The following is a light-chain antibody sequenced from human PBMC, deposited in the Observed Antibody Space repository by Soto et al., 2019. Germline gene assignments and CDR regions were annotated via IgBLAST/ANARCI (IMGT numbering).Light chain of an antibody. CDR3: QQYGSSGT. Sequence: EIFLTQSLDTLSLSPGERATLTGRASQSVTNYIAWYQPRPGQAPRLLIYGASNRATGIPDRLSGSGSGTDFTLTISRLEPEDFAVYYCQQYGSSGTFGQGTKVDIK. CDR2: GAS. V-gene: IGKV3-20*01. J-gene: IGKJ1*01. CDR1: QSVTNY.